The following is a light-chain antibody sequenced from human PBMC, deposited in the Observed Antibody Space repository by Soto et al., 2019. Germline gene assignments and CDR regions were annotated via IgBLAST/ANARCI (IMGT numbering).Light chain of an antibody. Sequence: EIVLTQSPGTLSLSPGERATLSCRASQSVSSSYLAWYQQQPGQAPRLLIYGASSRATGIPDRFSGSGSGTDFTLTIRRLEPEDFAFYYCQQYGSSPCTFGQGTKVEIK. CDR1: QSVSSSY. CDR2: GAS. J-gene: IGKJ1*01. V-gene: IGKV3-20*01. CDR3: QQYGSSPCT.